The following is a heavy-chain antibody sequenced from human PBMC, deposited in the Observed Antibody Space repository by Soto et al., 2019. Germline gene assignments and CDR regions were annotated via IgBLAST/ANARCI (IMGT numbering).Heavy chain of an antibody. Sequence: SETLSLTCTVSGDSISSYYWSWIRQPPGKGLEWIGYIYYSGSTNYNPSLKSRVTISVDTSKNQFSLKLNSVTAADTAIYYCAGHLRRDSYCYFFDYWGQGTLVTVSS. J-gene: IGHJ4*02. CDR1: GDSISSYY. CDR3: AGHLRRDSYCYFFDY. V-gene: IGHV4-59*08. CDR2: IYYSGST. D-gene: IGHD1-26*01.